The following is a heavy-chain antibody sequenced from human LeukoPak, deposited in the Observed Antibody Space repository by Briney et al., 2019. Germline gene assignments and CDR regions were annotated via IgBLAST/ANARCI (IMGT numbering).Heavy chain of an antibody. V-gene: IGHV1-69*05. Sequence: SVKVSCKASGGTFSSYAISWVRQAPGQGLEWMGGIIPIFGTANYAQKFQGRVTITTDESTSTAYMELSSLRSEDTAVYYCARDARRGYSYGYPDYWGQGTLVTVSS. CDR3: ARDARRGYSYGYPDY. CDR1: GGTFSSYA. D-gene: IGHD5-18*01. J-gene: IGHJ4*02. CDR2: IIPIFGTA.